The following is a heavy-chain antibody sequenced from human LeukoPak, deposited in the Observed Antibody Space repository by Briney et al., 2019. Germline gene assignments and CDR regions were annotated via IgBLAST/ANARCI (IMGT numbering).Heavy chain of an antibody. Sequence: GASVKVSCKASGYTFTGYYMHWVRQAPGQGLEWMGWINPNSGDTKYAQKFQGRVTITRDMSTSTAYMELSSLRSEDTAVYYCAADQGSGWYVWGQGTLVTVSS. CDR3: AADQGSGWYV. V-gene: IGHV1-2*02. CDR2: INPNSGDT. CDR1: GYTFTGYY. D-gene: IGHD6-19*01. J-gene: IGHJ4*02.